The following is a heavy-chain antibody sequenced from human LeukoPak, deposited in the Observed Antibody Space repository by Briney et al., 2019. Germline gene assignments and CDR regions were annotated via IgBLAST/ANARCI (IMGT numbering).Heavy chain of an antibody. CDR3: KKGAVGAQGTDY. V-gene: IGHV3-74*01. D-gene: IGHD3-16*01. J-gene: IGHJ4*02. Sequence: GGSLRLSCAASGFTFSSYWMHWVRQAPGKGLVWVSRIDTDGSFTSYADSVRGRFTISRDNAKNTLYLQMNSLRAEDTAVYYCKKGAVGAQGTDYSGQGTLVTVSS. CDR1: GFTFSSYW. CDR2: IDTDGSFT.